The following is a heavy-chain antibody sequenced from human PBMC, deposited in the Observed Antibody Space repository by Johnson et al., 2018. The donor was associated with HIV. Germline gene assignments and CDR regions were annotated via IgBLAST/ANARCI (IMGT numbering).Heavy chain of an antibody. V-gene: IGHV3-30*02. J-gene: IGHJ3*02. CDR3: ARAPSPGPCGAFDI. CDR2: IRFDGSNQ. Sequence: QVQLVESGGGVVRPGESLRLSCAASGFTFSTYAMHWVRQAPCKGLEWVSFIRFDGSNQYSADSVKGRFTISRDNSKNTLYLQMNSLRAEDTAVYYCARAPSPGPCGAFDIWGQGTMVTVSS. CDR1: GFTFSTYA.